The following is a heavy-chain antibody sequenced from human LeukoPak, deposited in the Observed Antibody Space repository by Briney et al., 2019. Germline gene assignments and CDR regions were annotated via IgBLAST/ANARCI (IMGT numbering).Heavy chain of an antibody. CDR1: AYSISSGYY. V-gene: IGHV4-38-2*02. D-gene: IGHD6-13*01. CDR3: ALSSSWFPSFDP. Sequence: PSETLSLTCTVSAYSISSGYYWGWIRQPPGKGLEWIGNIYHSGSTYYNPSLKSRVTISVDTSKNQFSLKLSSVTAADTAVYYCALSSSWFPSFDPWGQGTLVTVSS. CDR2: IYHSGST. J-gene: IGHJ5*02.